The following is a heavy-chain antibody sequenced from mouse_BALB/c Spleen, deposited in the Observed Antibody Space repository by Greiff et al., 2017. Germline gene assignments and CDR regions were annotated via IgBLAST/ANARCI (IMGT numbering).Heavy chain of an antibody. CDR1: GFTFSSYG. J-gene: IGHJ1*01. CDR3: ARQMDYYGSRGYWYFDV. D-gene: IGHD1-1*01. V-gene: IGHV5-6*01. Sequence: EVQLVESGGDLVKPGGSLKLSCAASGFTFSSYGMSWVRQTPDKRLEWVATISSGGSYTYYPDSVKGRFTISRDNAKNTLYLQMSSLKSEDTAMYYCARQMDYYGSRGYWYFDVWGAGTTVTVSS. CDR2: ISSGGSYT.